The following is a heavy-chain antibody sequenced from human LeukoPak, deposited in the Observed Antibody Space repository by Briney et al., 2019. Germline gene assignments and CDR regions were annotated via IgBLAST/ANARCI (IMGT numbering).Heavy chain of an antibody. CDR2: IIPIFGTA. Sequence: RASVKVSCKASGGTFSSYAISWVRQAPGQGLEWIGGIIPIFGTANCAQKFQGRVTITADESTSTAYMELSSLRSEDTAVYYCARSEGGYYDSSGYSMAEYWGQGTLVTVSS. D-gene: IGHD3-22*01. CDR1: GGTFSSYA. J-gene: IGHJ4*02. V-gene: IGHV1-69*13. CDR3: ARSEGGYYDSSGYSMAEY.